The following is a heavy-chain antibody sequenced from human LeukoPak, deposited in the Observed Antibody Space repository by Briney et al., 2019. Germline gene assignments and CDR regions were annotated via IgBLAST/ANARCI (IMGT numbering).Heavy chain of an antibody. V-gene: IGHV1-8*01. Sequence: GASVKVSCKASGYTFTSYDINWVRQAPGQGLEWMGWMNPNSGNTGYAQKFQGRVTMTRNTSISTAYMELSSLRSKDTAVYYCARAGGYCGRISCPYYFDYWGQGSLVAVSS. CDR1: GYTFTSYD. J-gene: IGHJ4*02. CDR3: ARAGGYCGRISCPYYFDY. CDR2: MNPNSGNT. D-gene: IGHD2-15*01.